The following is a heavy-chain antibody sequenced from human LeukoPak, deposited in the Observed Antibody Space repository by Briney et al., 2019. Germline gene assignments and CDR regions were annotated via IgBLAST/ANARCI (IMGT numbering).Heavy chain of an antibody. CDR2: INPNSGGT. Sequence: ASVKVSCKASGYTFTGYYMHWVRQAPGQGLEWMGRINPNSGGTNYAQKFQGRVTMIRDTSISTAYMELSRLRSDDTAVYYCAQECTVTTFSLSSSSFDYWGQGTLVTVSS. CDR1: GYTFTGYY. J-gene: IGHJ4*02. V-gene: IGHV1-2*06. D-gene: IGHD4-17*01. CDR3: AQECTVTTFSLSSSSFDY.